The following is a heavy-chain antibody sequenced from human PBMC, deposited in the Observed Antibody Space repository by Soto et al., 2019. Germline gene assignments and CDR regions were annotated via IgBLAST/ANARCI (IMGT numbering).Heavy chain of an antibody. D-gene: IGHD2-15*01. J-gene: IGHJ6*02. Sequence: GGSLRLSCAASGFTFSSYSMNWVRQAPGKGLEWVSSISSSSSYIYYADSVKGRFTISRDNAKNSLYLQMNSLRAEDTAVYYCAREKVVTNYYYCGMDVWGQGTTVTVSS. V-gene: IGHV3-21*01. CDR1: GFTFSSYS. CDR3: AREKVVTNYYYCGMDV. CDR2: ISSSSSYI.